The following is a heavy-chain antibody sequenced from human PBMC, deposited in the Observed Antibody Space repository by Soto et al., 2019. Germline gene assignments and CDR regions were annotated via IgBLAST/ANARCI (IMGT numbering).Heavy chain of an antibody. D-gene: IGHD3-10*01. V-gene: IGHV4-34*01. CDR2: INHSGST. J-gene: IGHJ5*02. CDR3: AGTYYSSAWFDP. Sequence: QVQLQQWGAGLLKPSETLSLTCAVYGGSFSGYYWSWIRQPPGKGLEWIGEINHSGSTNYNPSLKSRVTISVDTSKNQFSLKLSSVTAAGTAVYYCAGTYYSSAWFDPWGQGTLVTVSS. CDR1: GGSFSGYY.